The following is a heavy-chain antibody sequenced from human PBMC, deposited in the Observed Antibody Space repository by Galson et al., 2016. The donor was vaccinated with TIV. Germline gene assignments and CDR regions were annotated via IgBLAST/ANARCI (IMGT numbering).Heavy chain of an antibody. V-gene: IGHV4-38-2*02. CDR2: VYESGTT. Sequence: LSLTCAVSGYSINSGYYWGWIRQPPGKGLQWIGSVYESGTTYYNPSLKSRLTMSVDTSKNQFSLKLSSVSAADTAVYYCVREGSTVTMHHYFGMDVWGQGTSVTVSS. CDR1: GYSINSGYY. D-gene: IGHD4-17*01. CDR3: VREGSTVTMHHYFGMDV. J-gene: IGHJ6*02.